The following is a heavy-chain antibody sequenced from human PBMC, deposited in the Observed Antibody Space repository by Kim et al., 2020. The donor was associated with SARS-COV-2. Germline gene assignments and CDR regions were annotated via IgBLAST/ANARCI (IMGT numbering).Heavy chain of an antibody. D-gene: IGHD3-10*01. J-gene: IGHJ4*02. V-gene: IGHV4-61*02. CDR3: ARESPGSLLWFGELPPGYFDY. CDR1: GGSISSGSYY. Sequence: SETLSLTCTVSGGSISSGSYYWSWIRQPAGKGLEWIGRIYTSGSTNYNPSLKSRVTISVDTSKNQFSLKLSSVTAADTAVYYCARESPGSLLWFGELPPGYFDYWGQGTLVTVSA. CDR2: IYTSGST.